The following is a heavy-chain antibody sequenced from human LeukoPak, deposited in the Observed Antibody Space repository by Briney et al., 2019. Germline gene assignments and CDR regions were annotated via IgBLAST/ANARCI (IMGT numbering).Heavy chain of an antibody. CDR1: GYTFTGYY. CDR2: INPNSGGI. D-gene: IGHD2-2*01. V-gene: IGHV1-2*06. Sequence: ASVKVSCKASGYTFTGYYMHWVRQAPGQGLEWMGRINPNSGGINYAQKFQGRVTMTSDTSISTAYMELSRLRSDDTAVYYCAREKVRQSGMDVWGQGTTVTVSS. J-gene: IGHJ6*02. CDR3: AREKVRQSGMDV.